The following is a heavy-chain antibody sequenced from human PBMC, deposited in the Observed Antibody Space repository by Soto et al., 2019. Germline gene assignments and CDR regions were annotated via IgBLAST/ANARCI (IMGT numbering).Heavy chain of an antibody. V-gene: IGHV6-1*01. Sequence: PSQTLSLTCVISGDSVSSYSAAWNWSRQSASGGLEWLGRTYYRSRFFSDYAESVKSRIIIDPDTSKNQFSLQLKSVTPEDTAVYYCVRDRYSSSGWFDPWGQGTPVTVSS. CDR1: GDSVSSYSAA. CDR2: TYYRSRFFS. CDR3: VRDRYSSSGWFDP. J-gene: IGHJ5*02. D-gene: IGHD3-10*01.